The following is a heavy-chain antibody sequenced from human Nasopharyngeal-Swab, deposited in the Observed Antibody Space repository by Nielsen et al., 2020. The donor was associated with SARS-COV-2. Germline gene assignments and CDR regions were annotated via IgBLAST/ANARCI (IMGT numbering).Heavy chain of an antibody. Sequence: GESLKISCAASGFTFSTYGMHWVRQAPGKGLEWVAVISHDGSNKYYADSVKGRFTISRDNSKNTLYLQMNSLRAEDTAVYYCARDRYYYDRSGFPLDYWGQGTLATVSS. CDR3: ARDRYYYDRSGFPLDY. CDR2: ISHDGSNK. CDR1: GFTFSTYG. V-gene: IGHV3-30*03. J-gene: IGHJ4*02. D-gene: IGHD3-22*01.